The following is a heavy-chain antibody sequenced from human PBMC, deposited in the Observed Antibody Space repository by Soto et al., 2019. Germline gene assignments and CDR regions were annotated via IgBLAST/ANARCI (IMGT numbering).Heavy chain of an antibody. V-gene: IGHV4-39*01. CDR1: GESFSSSRYY. Sequence: SETLSLTCAVYGESFSSSRYYWGWIRQPPGKGLEWIGSIYYSGSTYYNPSLKSRVTISVDTSKNQFSLKLSSVTAADTAVYHCARHKGRWQWLHLGDAFDIWGQGTMVTVSS. J-gene: IGHJ3*02. D-gene: IGHD5-12*01. CDR3: ARHKGRWQWLHLGDAFDI. CDR2: IYYSGST.